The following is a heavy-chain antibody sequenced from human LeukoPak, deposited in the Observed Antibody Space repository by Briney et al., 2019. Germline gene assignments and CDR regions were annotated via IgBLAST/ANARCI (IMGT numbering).Heavy chain of an antibody. CDR3: ARERITMVRGAKSNWFDP. CDR1: GYTFTGYY. CDR2: INPNSGGT. V-gene: IGHV1-2*02. J-gene: IGHJ5*02. D-gene: IGHD3-10*01. Sequence: GASVKVSCKASGYTFTGYYMHWVRQAPGQGLEWMGGINPNSGGTNYAQKFQGRVTMTRDTSISTAYMELSRLRSDDTAVYYCARERITMVRGAKSNWFDPWGQGTLVTVSS.